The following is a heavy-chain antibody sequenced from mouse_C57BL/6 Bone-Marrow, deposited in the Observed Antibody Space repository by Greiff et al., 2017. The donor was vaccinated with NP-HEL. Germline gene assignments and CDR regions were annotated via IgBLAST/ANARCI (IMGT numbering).Heavy chain of an antibody. V-gene: IGHV1-69*01. CDR1: GYTFTSYW. CDR2: IDPSDSYT. CDR3: ARGWALWPHAMDY. D-gene: IGHD1-1*02. Sequence: VQLQQPGAELVMPGASVKLSCKASGYTFTSYWMHWVKQRPGQGLEWIGEIDPSDSYTNYNQKFKGKSTLTVDKSSSTAYMQLSSLTSEDSAVYYCARGWALWPHAMDYWGQGTSVTVSS. J-gene: IGHJ4*01.